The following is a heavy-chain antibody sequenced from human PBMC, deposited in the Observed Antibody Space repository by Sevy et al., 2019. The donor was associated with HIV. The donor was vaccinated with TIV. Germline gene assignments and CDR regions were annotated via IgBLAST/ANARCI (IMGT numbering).Heavy chain of an antibody. Sequence: GGSLRLSCAASGFTFSDHYMDWVRQAPGNGLEWVGRIRNKANSHTTEYAASVKGRFTISRDDSKNSLYLQMNSLKTEDTAVYYCARVTAVADLYFDYWGQGTLVTVSS. CDR2: IRNKANSHTT. D-gene: IGHD6-19*01. CDR3: ARVTAVADLYFDY. J-gene: IGHJ4*02. V-gene: IGHV3-72*01. CDR1: GFTFSDHY.